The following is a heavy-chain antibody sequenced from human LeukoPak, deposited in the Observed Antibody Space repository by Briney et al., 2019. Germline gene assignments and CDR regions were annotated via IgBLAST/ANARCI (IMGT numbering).Heavy chain of an antibody. V-gene: IGHV3-7*01. D-gene: IGHD3-10*01. CDR2: IKQDGSEK. Sequence: GGSLRLSCAASGFTFSSYWMSWVRQAPGKGLEWVANIKQDGSEKYYVDSVKGRFTISRDNAKNSLYLQMNSLRAEDTAVYYCARDGSGGYYYMDVWGKGTTVTISS. J-gene: IGHJ6*03. CDR1: GFTFSSYW. CDR3: ARDGSGGYYYMDV.